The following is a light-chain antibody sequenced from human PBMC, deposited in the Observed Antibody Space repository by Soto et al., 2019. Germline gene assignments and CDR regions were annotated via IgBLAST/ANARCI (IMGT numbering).Light chain of an antibody. CDR2: AAS. J-gene: IGKJ5*01. CDR3: QQANSFPIT. V-gene: IGKV1-39*01. Sequence: DIQMTQSPSYLAASVGARVTIACRASQSISSYLNWYQQKTGKAPKLLIYAASSLQSGVPSRFSGSGSGTDFTLTSSSLQPEDFATYYCQQANSFPITFGQGTRGEN. CDR1: QSISSY.